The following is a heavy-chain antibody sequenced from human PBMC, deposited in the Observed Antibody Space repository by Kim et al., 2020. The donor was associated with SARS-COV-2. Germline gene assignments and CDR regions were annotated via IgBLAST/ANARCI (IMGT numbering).Heavy chain of an antibody. CDR3: AKVGSGHDL. V-gene: IGHV3-9*01. J-gene: IGHJ2*01. Sequence: GGSLRLSCAASGFTFDDYTMHWVRQAPGKGLEWVSGISWNSGSIDYADSVKGRFTVSRDNAKNSLYLQMNSLRAEDTALYYCAKVGSGHDLWGRGTLVTVSS. CDR1: GFTFDDYT. CDR2: ISWNSGSI. D-gene: IGHD3-10*01.